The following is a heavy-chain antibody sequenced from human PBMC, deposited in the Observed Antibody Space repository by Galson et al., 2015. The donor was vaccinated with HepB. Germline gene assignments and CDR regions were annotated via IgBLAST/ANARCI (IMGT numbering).Heavy chain of an antibody. CDR2: ISAYNGNT. J-gene: IGHJ4*02. CDR1: GYTFTSYG. D-gene: IGHD2-2*01. V-gene: IGHV1-18*04. CDR3: ASGSYCRSTSCYVALDY. Sequence: SVKVSCKASGYTFTSYGISWVRQAPGQGLEWMGWISAYNGNTNYAQKLQSRVTMTTDTSTSTAYMELRSLRSDDTAVYYCASGSYCRSTSCYVALDYRGQGTLVTVSS.